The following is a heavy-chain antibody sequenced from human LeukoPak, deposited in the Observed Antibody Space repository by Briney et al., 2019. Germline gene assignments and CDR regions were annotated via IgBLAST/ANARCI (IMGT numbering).Heavy chain of an antibody. V-gene: IGHV3-30*02. Sequence: GGSLRLSCSASGFTFSSYGMHWVRQAPGQGREGVAFIRHYGSNNYYAASVKGRFTISRDNSKNTLYLKMSSLRAEDTAVYYCAKDLDYYDSSGYGPGYWGQGTLVTVSS. CDR1: GFTFSSYG. D-gene: IGHD3-22*01. CDR3: AKDLDYYDSSGYGPGY. J-gene: IGHJ4*02. CDR2: IRHYGSNN.